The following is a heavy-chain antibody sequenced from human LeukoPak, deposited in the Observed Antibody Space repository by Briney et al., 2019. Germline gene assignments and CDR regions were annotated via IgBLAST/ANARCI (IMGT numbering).Heavy chain of an antibody. CDR1: GFTFSSYS. CDR2: ISSSSSTI. V-gene: IGHV3-48*01. Sequence: GGSLRLSCAASGFTFSSYSMNWVRQAPGKGLEWVSYISSSSSTIYYADSVKGRFTISRDNSKNTLYLQVNSLRAEDTAVYYCAREPHGGYDYPYYFDYWGQGTLVTVSS. J-gene: IGHJ4*02. D-gene: IGHD5-12*01. CDR3: AREPHGGYDYPYYFDY.